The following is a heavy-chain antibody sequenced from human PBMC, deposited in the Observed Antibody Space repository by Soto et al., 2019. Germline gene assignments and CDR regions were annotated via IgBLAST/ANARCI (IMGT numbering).Heavy chain of an antibody. D-gene: IGHD3-9*01. J-gene: IGHJ5*02. V-gene: IGHV4-39*01. CDR2: IYYSGST. CDR1: GGSINSSSYY. CDR3: ARHRYDILTGQNPGRWFDP. Sequence: SETLSLTCTVSGGSINSSSYYWGWIRQPPGKGLEWIGSIYYSGSTYYNPSLKSRVTISVDTSKTQFSLKLSAVTVADTAVYYCARHRYDILTGQNPGRWFDPWGQGTLVTVSS.